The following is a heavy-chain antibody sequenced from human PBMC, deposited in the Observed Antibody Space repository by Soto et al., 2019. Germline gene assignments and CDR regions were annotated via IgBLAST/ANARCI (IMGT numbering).Heavy chain of an antibody. CDR3: ARDPLQWELLPYYFDY. D-gene: IGHD1-26*01. CDR2: ISAYNGNT. V-gene: IGHV1-18*04. CDR1: GYTFTSYG. J-gene: IGHJ4*02. Sequence: ASVKVSCKASGYTFTSYGISWVRQAPGQGLEWMGWISAYNGNTNYAQKLQGRVTMTTDTSTSTAYMELRSLRSDDTAVYYCARDPLQWELLPYYFDYWGQGTLVTVSS.